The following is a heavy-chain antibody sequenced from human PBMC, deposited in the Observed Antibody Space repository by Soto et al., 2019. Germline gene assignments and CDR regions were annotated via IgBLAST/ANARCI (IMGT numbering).Heavy chain of an antibody. CDR1: GFTVSSNY. CDR2: IYSGGST. Sequence: EVQLVESGGGLVQPGGSLRLSCAASGFTVSSNYMSWVRQAPGKGLEWVSVIYSGGSTYYAVSVKGRFTISRDNSKNTLYLQMNSLRAEDTAVYYCARDQGFWSDNWGYWGQGTPVTVST. J-gene: IGHJ4*02. CDR3: ARDQGFWSDNWGY. V-gene: IGHV3-66*01. D-gene: IGHD3-3*01.